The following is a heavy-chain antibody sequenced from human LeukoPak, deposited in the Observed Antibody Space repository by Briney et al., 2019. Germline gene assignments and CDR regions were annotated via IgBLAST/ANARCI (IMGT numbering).Heavy chain of an antibody. CDR3: AKSCGGDCPDH. CDR2: ISGSGGST. J-gene: IGHJ4*02. CDR1: GFTFSSYA. D-gene: IGHD2-21*01. V-gene: IGHV3-23*01. Sequence: PGGSLRLPCAASGFTFSSYAMSWVRQAPGKGLEWVSTISGSGGSTYYADSVKGRFVISSDNSKNTLYLQMNSLRAEDTAVYYCAKSCGGDCPDHWGQGTLVTVSS.